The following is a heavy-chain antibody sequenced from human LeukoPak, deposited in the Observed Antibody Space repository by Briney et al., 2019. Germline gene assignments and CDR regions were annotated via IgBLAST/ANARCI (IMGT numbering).Heavy chain of an antibody. J-gene: IGHJ4*02. CDR2: ISWNSGSI. D-gene: IGHD6-19*01. Sequence: GGSLRLSCAASGFTFDDYAMHWVRQAPGKGLEWVSGISWNSGSIGYADSVKGRFSISRDNSKNSLSLQMSTLRVEDTAMYYCARVGRNGWDFDHWGQGTLVTVSS. V-gene: IGHV3-9*01. CDR1: GFTFDDYA. CDR3: ARVGRNGWDFDH.